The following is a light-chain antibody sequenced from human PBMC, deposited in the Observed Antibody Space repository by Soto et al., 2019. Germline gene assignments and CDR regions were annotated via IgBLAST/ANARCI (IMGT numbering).Light chain of an antibody. CDR3: SSYTSSSTYV. V-gene: IGLV2-18*02. CDR1: SSDVGSYNR. Sequence: PGQSVTISCTGTSSDVGSYNRVSWYQQPPGTAPKVMIYDVSNRPSGVPDRFSGSKSGNTASLTISGLQAGDESDYYCSSYTSSSTYVFGTGTKVT. J-gene: IGLJ1*01. CDR2: DVS.